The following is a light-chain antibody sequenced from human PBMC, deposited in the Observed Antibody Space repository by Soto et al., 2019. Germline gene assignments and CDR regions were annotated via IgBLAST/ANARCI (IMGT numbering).Light chain of an antibody. Sequence: EIVLTQSPGTLSLSPGEGATLSCRASQSVSTNYLAWYQQKPGQAPKVLIYRASSRATGVPDRFSGSGSGTDFTLTITRLEPEDFAVYYCQQYGSSPLTFGGGTKVDIK. CDR1: QSVSTNY. V-gene: IGKV3-20*01. CDR3: QQYGSSPLT. J-gene: IGKJ4*01. CDR2: RAS.